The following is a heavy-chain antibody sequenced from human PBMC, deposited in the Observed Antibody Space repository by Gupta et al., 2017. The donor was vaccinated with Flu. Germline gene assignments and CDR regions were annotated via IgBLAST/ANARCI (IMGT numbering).Heavy chain of an antibody. CDR2: IGTDGDT. V-gene: IGHV3-13*01. D-gene: IGHD6-19*01. J-gene: IGHJ4*02. CDR1: GFTYSSYD. Sequence: EVQLVESGGGLVQPGGSLRLSCAASGFTYSSYDMHWVRQATGKGLEWVSAIGTDGDTYYPGSVKGRFTISRENAKNSLYLQMNSLRAGDTAVYYCAIQTMDSSGWYELDYWGQGTLVTVSA. CDR3: AIQTMDSSGWYELDY.